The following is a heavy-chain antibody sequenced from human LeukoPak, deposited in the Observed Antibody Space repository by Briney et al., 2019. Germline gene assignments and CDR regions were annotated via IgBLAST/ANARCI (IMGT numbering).Heavy chain of an antibody. CDR2: LYSGGTT. Sequence: GGSLRLSCAASGFTFSNSGMDWVRQAPGKGLEWVSTLYSGGTTYYIDSVKGRFSISRDRSKNTVYLQMISLRVEDTAVYYCARYGVNDAFDIWGQGTMVTVSS. J-gene: IGHJ3*02. D-gene: IGHD4-17*01. CDR1: GFTFSNSG. CDR3: ARYGVNDAFDI. V-gene: IGHV3-53*01.